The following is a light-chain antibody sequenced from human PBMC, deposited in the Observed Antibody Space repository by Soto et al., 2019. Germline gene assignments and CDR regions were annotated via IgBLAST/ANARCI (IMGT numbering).Light chain of an antibody. J-gene: IGKJ5*01. Sequence: EIVLTQSPATLSLSPGERATLSCRASQSVSSYLAWYQQKPGQAPRLLIYDASNKATGIPARFSGSGSGTDFTLTISSLEPEDFAVYYCQQRSNWPQDFGQGTRLEIQ. CDR1: QSVSSY. CDR2: DAS. V-gene: IGKV3-11*01. CDR3: QQRSNWPQD.